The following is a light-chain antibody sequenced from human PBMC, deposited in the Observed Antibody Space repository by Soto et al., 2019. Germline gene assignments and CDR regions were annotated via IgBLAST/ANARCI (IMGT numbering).Light chain of an antibody. J-gene: IGKJ1*01. CDR1: QSVGHMF. V-gene: IGKV3-20*01. CDR3: QQYGSSGT. Sequence: MLLTKSPATLSLSTRDRATLSCRASQSVGHMFLAWFQQKPGQAPRLLIFDAYRRATGIPDRFSGSGSGTDFALTISRLEPEDFAVYYCQQYGSSGTVGQGTMVDI. CDR2: DAY.